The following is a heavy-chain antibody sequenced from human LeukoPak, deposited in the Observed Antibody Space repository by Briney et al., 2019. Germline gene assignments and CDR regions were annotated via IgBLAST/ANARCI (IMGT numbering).Heavy chain of an antibody. Sequence: GGSLRLSCTVSGFTVSSNSMSWVRQAPGKGLEWVSFIYSDNTHYSDSVKGRFTISRGNSKNTLYLQMNSLRAEDTAVYYCARRAGAYSHPYDYWGQGTLVTVSS. D-gene: IGHD4/OR15-4a*01. J-gene: IGHJ4*02. CDR3: ARRAGAYSHPYDY. V-gene: IGHV3-53*01. CDR2: IYSDNT. CDR1: GFTVSSNS.